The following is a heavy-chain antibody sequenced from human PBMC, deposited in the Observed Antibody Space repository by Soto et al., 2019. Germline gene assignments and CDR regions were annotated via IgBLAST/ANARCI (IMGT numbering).Heavy chain of an antibody. Sequence: QVQLVQSGAEVKKPGSSVKVSCKASGGTFSPYTINWVRQAPGQGLEWMGRIIPFLGVTNYAQKFQARVTITADKSTTTAYMELSGLRCEDTAVYYCARDWESTVSTWSFGAFWGRGTLVTVSS. CDR3: ARDWESTVSTWSFGAF. V-gene: IGHV1-69*08. CDR2: IIPFLGVT. CDR1: GGTFSPYT. D-gene: IGHD3-10*01. J-gene: IGHJ4*02.